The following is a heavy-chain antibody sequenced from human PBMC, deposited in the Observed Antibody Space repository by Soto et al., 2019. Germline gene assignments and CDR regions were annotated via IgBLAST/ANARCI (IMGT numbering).Heavy chain of an antibody. CDR1: GSRFSNYV. CDR2: IIPIFNST. Sequence: GASVKVSCKVSGSRFSNYVISWVLQAPGHGLEWLGRIIPIFNSTKYAQNFQGRVTITADKSTSTASLELSSLRSDDTAVYFCAREGRGKKAGYNGLVSLGYWGQGTLVTVSS. CDR3: AREGRGKKAGYNGLVSLGY. V-gene: IGHV1-69*06. J-gene: IGHJ4*02. D-gene: IGHD2-2*02.